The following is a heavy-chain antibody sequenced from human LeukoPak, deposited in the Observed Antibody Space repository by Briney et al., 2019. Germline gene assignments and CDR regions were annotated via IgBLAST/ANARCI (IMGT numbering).Heavy chain of an antibody. CDR1: GGSISSSSYY. CDR2: IYYSGST. V-gene: IGHV4-39*07. Sequence: SETLSLTCTVSGGSISSSSYYWGWIRQPPGKGLEWIGSIYYSGSTYYNPSLKSRVTISVDTSKNQFSLKLSSVTAADPAVYYCARDGIVGAVPYYFDYWGQGTLVTVSS. CDR3: ARDGIVGAVPYYFDY. J-gene: IGHJ4*02. D-gene: IGHD1-26*01.